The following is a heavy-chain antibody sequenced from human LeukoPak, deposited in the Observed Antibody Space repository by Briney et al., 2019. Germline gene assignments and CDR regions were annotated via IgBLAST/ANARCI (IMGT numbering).Heavy chain of an antibody. V-gene: IGHV3-23*01. J-gene: IGHJ4*02. CDR3: AKDLPRYDFWSGSADY. D-gene: IGHD3-3*01. CDR1: GFTSSSYA. Sequence: QPGGSLRLSCAASGFTSSSYAMSWVRQAPGKGLEWVSAISGSGGSTYYADSVKGRFTISRDNSKNTLYLQMNSLRAEDTAVYYCAKDLPRYDFWSGSADYWGQGTLVTVSS. CDR2: ISGSGGST.